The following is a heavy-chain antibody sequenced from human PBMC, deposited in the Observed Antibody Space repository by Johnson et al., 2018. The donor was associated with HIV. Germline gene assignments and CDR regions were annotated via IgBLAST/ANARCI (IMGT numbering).Heavy chain of an antibody. CDR2: ISKGGSSA. D-gene: IGHD3-22*01. J-gene: IGHJ3*02. CDR1: GFSFSNYS. V-gene: IGHV3-NL1*01. Sequence: QVQLVESGGGLVQPGGSLTLSCAASGFSFSNYSMHWVRQAPGKGLEWVSVISKGGSSAYYADSVRGRFTISRDNSKNTLYLKMNSLRAEDTVVYYCAKRLEEDDPDAFDIWGQGTMVTVSS. CDR3: AKRLEEDDPDAFDI.